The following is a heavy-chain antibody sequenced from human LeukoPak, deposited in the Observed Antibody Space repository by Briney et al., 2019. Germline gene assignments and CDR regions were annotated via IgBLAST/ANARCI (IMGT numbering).Heavy chain of an antibody. CDR3: ATGAAAGIRGYMDV. D-gene: IGHD6-13*01. J-gene: IGHJ6*03. V-gene: IGHV1-24*01. CDR1: GYTLTELS. CDR2: FDPEDGET. Sequence: ASVKVSCKVSGYTLTELSVHWVRQAPGKGLEWMGGFDPEDGETIYAQKFQGRVTMTEDTSTDTAYMELSSLRSEDTAVYYCATGAAAGIRGYMDVWGKGTTVTVSS.